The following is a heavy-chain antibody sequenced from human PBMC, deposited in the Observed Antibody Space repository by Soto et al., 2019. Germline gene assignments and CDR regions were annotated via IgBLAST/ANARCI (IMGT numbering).Heavy chain of an antibody. V-gene: IGHV3-48*04. D-gene: IGHD3-22*01. Sequence: GGSLRLSCAASGFIFNTYSMNWVRQAPGKGLEWVSYISGSSQTIFYADSVRGRFTISRDNAKNSLYLQMNGLRAEDTAVYYCARATGYYHTSGSDSWGQGTLVTVSS. CDR3: ARATGYYHTSGSDS. CDR2: ISGSSQTI. J-gene: IGHJ4*02. CDR1: GFIFNTYS.